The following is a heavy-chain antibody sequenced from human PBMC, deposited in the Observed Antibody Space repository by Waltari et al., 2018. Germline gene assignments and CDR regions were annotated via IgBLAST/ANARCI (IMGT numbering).Heavy chain of an antibody. Sequence: QVQLVQSGAEVKKPGASVKVSCKASGYTFTGYYMHWVRQAPGQGLEWMGWINPNSGGTNYAQKFQGRVTMTRDTSISTAYMELSRLRSDDTAVYYCARKRYCSGGSCSPAFDIWGQGTMVTVSS. J-gene: IGHJ3*02. CDR3: ARKRYCSGGSCSPAFDI. V-gene: IGHV1-2*02. D-gene: IGHD2-15*01. CDR2: INPNSGGT. CDR1: GYTFTGYY.